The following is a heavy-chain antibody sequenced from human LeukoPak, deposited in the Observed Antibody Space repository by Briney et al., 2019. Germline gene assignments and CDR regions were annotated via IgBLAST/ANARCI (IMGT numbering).Heavy chain of an antibody. CDR1: RFTFSSYS. J-gene: IGHJ4*02. CDR3: ARGLVGATLRSTSVPIDY. Sequence: GGSLRLSCAASRFTFSSYSMNWVRQAPGKGLEWVSSISSFGSYIYYADSLKGRFTISRDNAKNSLYLQMNSLRVEDTAVYYCARGLVGATLRSTSVPIDYWGQGTLVTVSS. CDR2: ISSFGSYI. V-gene: IGHV3-21*01. D-gene: IGHD1-26*01.